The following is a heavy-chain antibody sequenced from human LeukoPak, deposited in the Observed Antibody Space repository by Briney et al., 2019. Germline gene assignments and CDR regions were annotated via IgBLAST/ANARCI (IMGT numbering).Heavy chain of an antibody. Sequence: ASVKVSCKASGYTFTTYGISWVRQAPGQGLEWMGWISVYNGNGISAQNFQGRVTMTTDTSTSTAYMELRSLRSDDSAVYFCARLRDSNAGNYFDYWGQGTLLPVSS. CDR3: ARLRDSNAGNYFDY. CDR1: GYTFTTYG. J-gene: IGHJ4*02. D-gene: IGHD3-10*01. CDR2: ISVYNGNG. V-gene: IGHV1-18*01.